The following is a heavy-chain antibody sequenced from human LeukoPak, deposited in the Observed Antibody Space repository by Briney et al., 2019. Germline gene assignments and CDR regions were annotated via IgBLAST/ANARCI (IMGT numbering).Heavy chain of an antibody. J-gene: IGHJ4*02. CDR1: EFTFSSYG. D-gene: IGHD1-26*01. Sequence: GGSLRLSRAASEFTFSSYGMHWVRQAPGKGLEWVAFIRYDGSNKYYADSVKGRFTISRDNSKNTLYLQMNSLRAEDTAVYYCAKDSKTYSGSYGVDYWGQGTLVTVSS. V-gene: IGHV3-30*02. CDR3: AKDSKTYSGSYGVDY. CDR2: IRYDGSNK.